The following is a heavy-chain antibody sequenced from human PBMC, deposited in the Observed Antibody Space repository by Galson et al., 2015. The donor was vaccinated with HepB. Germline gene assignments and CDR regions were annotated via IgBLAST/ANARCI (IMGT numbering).Heavy chain of an antibody. J-gene: IGHJ5*02. CDR2: IIPIFGTA. D-gene: IGHD2-15*01. V-gene: IGHV1-69*13. CDR3: ARVAVVAAVQSWFDP. CDR1: GGTFSSYA. Sequence: SVKVSCKASGGTFSSYAISWVRQAPGQGLEWMGGIIPIFGTANYAQKFQGRVTITADESTSTAYMELSSLRSEDTAVYYCARVAVVAAVQSWFDPWGQGTLVTVSS.